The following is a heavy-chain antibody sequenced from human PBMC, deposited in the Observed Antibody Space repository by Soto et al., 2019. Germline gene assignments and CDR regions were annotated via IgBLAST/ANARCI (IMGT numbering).Heavy chain of an antibody. CDR1: GYSFVYG. D-gene: IGHD2-8*01. J-gene: IGHJ5*02. CDR3: AKAGGKVSTPFDP. CDR2: ISYDGSNK. Sequence: QVHLVESGGGVVQPGRSLRLSCAAGYSFVYGMHWVRQAPGKGLEWVSFISYDGSNKYYADSVKGRFTVSIDNSRNKVFLEMDRLRIEDTAVYYCAKAGGKVSTPFDPWGQGTLVTVSP. V-gene: IGHV3-30*18.